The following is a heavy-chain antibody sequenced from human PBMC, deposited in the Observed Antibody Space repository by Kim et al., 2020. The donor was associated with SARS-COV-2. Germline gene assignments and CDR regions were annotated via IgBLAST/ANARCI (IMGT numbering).Heavy chain of an antibody. D-gene: IGHD1-26*01. CDR3: AKVQWDDNDAFDI. V-gene: IGHV3-23*01. Sequence: YADSVKGRFTISRDNSKNTLYLQMNSLRAEDTAVYYCAKVQWDDNDAFDIWGQGTMVTVSS. J-gene: IGHJ3*02.